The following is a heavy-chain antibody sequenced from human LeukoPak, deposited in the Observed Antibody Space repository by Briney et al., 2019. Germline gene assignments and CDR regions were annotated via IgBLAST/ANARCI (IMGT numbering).Heavy chain of an antibody. Sequence: SETLSLTCTVSGGSISSGDYYWSWIRQPPGKGLEWIGYIYYSGSTYYNPSLKSRVTISVDASKNQFSLKLSSVTAADTAVYYCARLGYCSSTSCYTGWFDPWGQGTLVTVSS. CDR1: GGSISSGDYY. CDR2: IYYSGST. J-gene: IGHJ5*02. D-gene: IGHD2-2*02. V-gene: IGHV4-30-4*01. CDR3: ARLGYCSSTSCYTGWFDP.